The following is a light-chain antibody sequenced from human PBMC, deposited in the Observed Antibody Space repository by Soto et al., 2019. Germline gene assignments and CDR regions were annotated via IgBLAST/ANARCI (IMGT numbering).Light chain of an antibody. CDR3: SSYTSSSTSVV. CDR2: EVS. Sequence: QSALTQPASVSGSPEQSITISCTGTSSDVGGYKYVSWYQQLPGRAPKLIMSEVSNRPSGVSDRFTGSKSGNTDSLTISGLHTEDEGDYYCSSYTSSSTSVVFGGGTQLTVL. CDR1: SSDVGGYKY. J-gene: IGLJ2*01. V-gene: IGLV2-14*01.